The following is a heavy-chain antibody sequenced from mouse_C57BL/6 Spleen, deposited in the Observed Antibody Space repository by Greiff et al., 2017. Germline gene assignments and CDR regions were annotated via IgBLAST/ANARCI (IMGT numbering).Heavy chain of an antibody. CDR3: ARNYYGSSPYYFDY. CDR1: GYTFTSYW. V-gene: IGHV1-64*01. CDR2: IHPNSGST. Sequence: QVHVKQPGAELVKPGASVKLSCKASGYTFTSYWMHWVKQRPGQGLEWIGMIHPNSGSTNYNEKFKSKATLTVDKSSSTAYMQLSSLTSEDSAVYYCARNYYGSSPYYFDYWGQGTTLTVSS. J-gene: IGHJ2*01. D-gene: IGHD1-1*01.